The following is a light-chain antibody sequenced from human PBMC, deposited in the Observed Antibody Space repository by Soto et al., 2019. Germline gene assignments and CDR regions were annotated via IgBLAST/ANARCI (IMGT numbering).Light chain of an antibody. CDR1: SSNIRADFG. CDR2: VNT. Sequence: QAVVTQPPSVSGAPGQTITISCTGSSSNIRADFGVHWYQQLPGAAPKLVIFVNTNRPSGVPDRFSGSKSGTSASLAITGLQAEDEADYYCQSYDRSLSGWVFGTGTKLTVL. CDR3: QSYDRSLSGWV. V-gene: IGLV1-40*01. J-gene: IGLJ3*02.